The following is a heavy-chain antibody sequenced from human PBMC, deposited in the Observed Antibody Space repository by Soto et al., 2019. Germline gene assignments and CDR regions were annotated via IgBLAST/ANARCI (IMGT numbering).Heavy chain of an antibody. D-gene: IGHD2-21*02. CDR2: IYYSGIT. CDR3: ARDLTVGGFFDP. J-gene: IGHJ5*02. CDR1: GVSFTSYY. Sequence: TSETLSLTCSVSGVSFTSYYWTWIRQPPGKGPEWIGYIYYSGITNYNPSLKSRLTMSIDTSKNQFSLKLTSVTAADTAVYYCARDLTVGGFFDPWGQGTLVTVSS. V-gene: IGHV4-59*01.